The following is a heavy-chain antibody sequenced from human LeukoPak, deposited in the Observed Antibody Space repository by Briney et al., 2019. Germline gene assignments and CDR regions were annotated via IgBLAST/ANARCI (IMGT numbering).Heavy chain of an antibody. V-gene: IGHV1-69*06. J-gene: IGHJ2*01. CDR2: IIPIFGTA. CDR3: ARDRTGTSYRYFDL. CDR1: GGTFSSYA. Sequence: ASVKVSCKASGGTFSSYAISWVRQAPGQGLEWMGGIIPIFGTANYAQKFQGRVTITADKSTSTAYMELSSLRSEDTAVYYCARDRTGTSYRYFDLWGRGTLVTVSS. D-gene: IGHD1-1*01.